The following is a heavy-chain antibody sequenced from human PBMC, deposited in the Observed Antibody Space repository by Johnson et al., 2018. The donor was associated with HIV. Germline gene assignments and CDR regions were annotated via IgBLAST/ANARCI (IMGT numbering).Heavy chain of an antibody. CDR2: IRYDGRNK. CDR3: ARAYSSSWYRDDAFDI. D-gene: IGHD6-13*01. Sequence: VQLVESGGGVVQPGGSLRLSCAASGFTFSSYGMHWVRQAPGKGLEWVAFIRYDGRNKYYVDSVKGRFTISRDNSKNTLYLQMNSLRAEDTAVYYCARAYSSSWYRDDAFDIWGQGTMVTVFS. J-gene: IGHJ3*02. V-gene: IGHV3-30*02. CDR1: GFTFSSYG.